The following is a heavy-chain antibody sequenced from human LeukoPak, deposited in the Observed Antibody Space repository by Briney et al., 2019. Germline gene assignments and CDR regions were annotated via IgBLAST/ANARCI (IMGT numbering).Heavy chain of an antibody. D-gene: IGHD6-19*01. V-gene: IGHV3-30*18. CDR3: AKMALPYTAVAGTGLDY. Sequence: GGSLRLSCAASGFTFSSYGMHWVRQAPGKELEWVAVISYDGSNKYYADAVKGRFTISRDNSKNTLYLQVSSLRAEDTALYYCAKMALPYTAVAGTGLDYWGQGALVTVSS. J-gene: IGHJ4*02. CDR2: ISYDGSNK. CDR1: GFTFSSYG.